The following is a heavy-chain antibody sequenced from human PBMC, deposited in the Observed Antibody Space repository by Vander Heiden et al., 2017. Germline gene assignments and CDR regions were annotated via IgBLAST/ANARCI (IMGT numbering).Heavy chain of an antibody. J-gene: IGHJ6*02. CDR1: GFTFDGYV. V-gene: IGHV3-9*01. CDR2: ITWNSGSI. D-gene: IGHD1-1*01. Sequence: EVQLVESGGGLVQPGRSLRRSCAASGFTFDGYVMHWVRQAPGNGLEWVSGITWNSGSIAYADSVKGRFTISRDNAKNSLYLQMNSLRVEDTAVYYCAKDMRGNSYYGMDVWGQGTTVTVSS. CDR3: AKDMRGNSYYGMDV.